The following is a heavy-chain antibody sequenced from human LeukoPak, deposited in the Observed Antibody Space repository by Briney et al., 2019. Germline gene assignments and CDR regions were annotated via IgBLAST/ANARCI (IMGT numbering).Heavy chain of an antibody. Sequence: PGGSLRLSCAASGFTFSSYGMNWVRQAPGKGLEWVSSISSSSSYIYYADSVKGRFTISRDNAKNSLYLQMNSLRAEDTAVYYCAREPAEGLRYFDWLLRASAFDIWGQGTMVTVSS. CDR3: AREPAEGLRYFDWLLRASAFDI. CDR2: ISSSSSYI. D-gene: IGHD3-9*01. J-gene: IGHJ3*02. V-gene: IGHV3-21*01. CDR1: GFTFSSYG.